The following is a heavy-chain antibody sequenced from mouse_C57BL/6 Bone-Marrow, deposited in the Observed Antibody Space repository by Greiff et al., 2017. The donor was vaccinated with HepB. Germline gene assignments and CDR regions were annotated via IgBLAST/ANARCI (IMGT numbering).Heavy chain of an antibody. V-gene: IGHV5-17*01. CDR1: GFTFSDYG. Sequence: VQLQQSGGGLVKPGGSLKLSCAASGFTFSDYGMHWVRQAPEKGLEWVAYISSGSSTIYYADTVKGRFTISRDNAKNTLFLQMTSLRSEDTAMYYCARGTTVVAGFDYWGQGTTLTVSS. J-gene: IGHJ2*01. D-gene: IGHD1-1*01. CDR3: ARGTTVVAGFDY. CDR2: ISSGSSTI.